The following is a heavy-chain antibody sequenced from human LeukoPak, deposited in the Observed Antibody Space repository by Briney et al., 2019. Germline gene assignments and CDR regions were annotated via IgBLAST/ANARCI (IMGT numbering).Heavy chain of an antibody. CDR3: ARGQQQLSRAFDC. J-gene: IGHJ4*02. CDR1: GGSISSYY. V-gene: IGHV4-59*01. CDR2: IYYSGST. D-gene: IGHD6-13*01. Sequence: SETLSLTCTVSGGSISSYYWSWIRQPPGKGLEWIGYIYYSGSTNYNPSLKSRVTISVDTSKNQFSLKLSSVTAADTAVYYCARGQQQLSRAFDCWGQGTLVTVSS.